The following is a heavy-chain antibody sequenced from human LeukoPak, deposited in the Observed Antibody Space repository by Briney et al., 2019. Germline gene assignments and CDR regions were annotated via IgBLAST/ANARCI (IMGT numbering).Heavy chain of an antibody. CDR2: INHSGST. D-gene: IGHD6-19*01. V-gene: IGHV4-39*07. CDR3: ARGGGVRTGSGWRPGNWFDP. J-gene: IGHJ5*02. Sequence: KPSETLSLTCTVSGGPIRGSSSYWSWIRQPPGKGLEWIGEINHSGSTNYNPSLKSRVTISVDTSKNQFSLKLSSVTAADTAVYYCARGGGVRTGSGWRPGNWFDPWGQGTLVIASS. CDR1: GGPIRGSSSY.